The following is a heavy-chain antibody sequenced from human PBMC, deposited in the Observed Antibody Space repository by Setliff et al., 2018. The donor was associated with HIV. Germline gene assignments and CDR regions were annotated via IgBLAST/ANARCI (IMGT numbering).Heavy chain of an antibody. J-gene: IGHJ3*02. CDR3: ARSLVPSGYYYGRHAFDI. CDR1: RGSISRYY. Sequence: SETLSLTCTVSRGSISRYYWSWIRQPPGKGLEWIGNIYYSGNTNYNPSFKSRVTISVDTSRNQFSLRVNSVTAADTAVYYCARSLVPSGYYYGRHAFDIWGQGTKVTVSS. D-gene: IGHD3-22*01. CDR2: IYYSGNT. V-gene: IGHV4-59*08.